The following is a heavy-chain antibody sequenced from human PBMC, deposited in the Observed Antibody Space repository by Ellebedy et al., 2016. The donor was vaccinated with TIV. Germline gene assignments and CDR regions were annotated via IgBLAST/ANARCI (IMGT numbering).Heavy chain of an antibody. J-gene: IGHJ4*02. CDR1: GFTFSSYG. D-gene: IGHD4-17*01. CDR3: ARGGDYGDPQGDYFDY. Sequence: PGGSLRLSCAASGFTFSSYGMHWLRQAPCKWLEWVAVIWYDGSNKYYAVSVKGRFTISRDNSKNKLYLQMNSLRAEDTAVYYCARGGDYGDPQGDYFDYWGQGTLVTVSS. CDR2: IWYDGSNK. V-gene: IGHV3-33*08.